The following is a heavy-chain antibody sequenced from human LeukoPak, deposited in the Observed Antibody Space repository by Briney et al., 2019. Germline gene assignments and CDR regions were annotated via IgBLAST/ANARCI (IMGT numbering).Heavy chain of an antibody. D-gene: IGHD3-3*01. CDR3: ARHQQRDFWSGYYNNGFDY. V-gene: IGHV5-51*01. Sequence: GGSLKISCKGSGYSFTSYWIGWVRQMPGKGLEWMGIIYPGDSDTRYSPSFQGQVTISADKSISTAYLQWSSLKASGTAMYYCARHQQRDFWSGYYNNGFDYWGQGTLVTVSS. CDR1: GYSFTSYW. J-gene: IGHJ4*02. CDR2: IYPGDSDT.